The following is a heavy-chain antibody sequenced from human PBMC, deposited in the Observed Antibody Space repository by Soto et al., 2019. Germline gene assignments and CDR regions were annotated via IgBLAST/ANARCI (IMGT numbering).Heavy chain of an antibody. V-gene: IGHV4-39*02. CDR2: IHYGGNA. D-gene: IGHD2-21*02. Sequence: PSETLSLTCTVSGGSINTYNLFWAWVRQPPGKVLKWIASIHYGGNAYYIPNLTTRATISRETTKNPDSLELRHVTAAYTAVYYFARVNVTLDLWGLGTLVTSPQ. CDR3: ARVNVTLDL. J-gene: IGHJ4*02. CDR1: GGSINTYNLF.